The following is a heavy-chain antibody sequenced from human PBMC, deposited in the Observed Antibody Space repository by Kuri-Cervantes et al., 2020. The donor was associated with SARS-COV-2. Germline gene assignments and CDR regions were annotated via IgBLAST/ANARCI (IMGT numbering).Heavy chain of an antibody. D-gene: IGHD3-10*01. Sequence: GGSLRLSCQGSGYIFSSYWIGWVRQMPGKGLEWMGIIYGGGSHTRYSPSFQGQVTISADKSTAYLQWASLKASDTAMYYCARQGDYYGSGSPANAFDIWCQGTMVTVSS. CDR3: ARQGDYYGSGSPANAFDI. CDR1: GYIFSSYW. CDR2: IYGGGSHT. V-gene: IGHV5-51*01. J-gene: IGHJ3*02.